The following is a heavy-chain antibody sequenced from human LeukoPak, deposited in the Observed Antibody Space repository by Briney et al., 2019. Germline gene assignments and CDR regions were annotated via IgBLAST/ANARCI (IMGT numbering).Heavy chain of an antibody. CDR2: IYTSGST. J-gene: IGHJ5*02. Sequence: SETLSLTCTVSGGSISSYYWNWIRQPPGKGLELIGYIYTSGSTNYNPSLKSRVTISVDTSKNQFSLKLSSVTAADTAVYYCARHPRRYSYGYWFDPWGQGTLVTVSS. V-gene: IGHV4-4*09. CDR3: ARHPRRYSYGYWFDP. CDR1: GGSISSYY. D-gene: IGHD5-18*01.